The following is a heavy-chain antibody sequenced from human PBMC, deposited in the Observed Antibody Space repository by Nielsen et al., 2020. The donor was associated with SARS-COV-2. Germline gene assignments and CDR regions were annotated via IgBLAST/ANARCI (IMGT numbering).Heavy chain of an antibody. CDR2: ISCNSGNI. V-gene: IGHV3-9*01. Sequence: SLKISCAASGFTFDDYAMHWVRRAPGKGLEWVSGISCNSGNIGYADSVKGRFTISRDNAKNSLYLQINTLRPEDTALYYCAKDIYNRSYYYYTMDVWGQGTTVTVSS. CDR3: AKDIYNRSYYYYTMDV. D-gene: IGHD2/OR15-2a*01. J-gene: IGHJ6*02. CDR1: GFTFDDYA.